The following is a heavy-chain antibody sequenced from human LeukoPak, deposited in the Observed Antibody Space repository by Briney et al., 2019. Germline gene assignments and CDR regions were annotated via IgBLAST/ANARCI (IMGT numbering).Heavy chain of an antibody. CDR1: GDSVSSNSAA. CDR3: AGSFSGAIDY. V-gene: IGHV6-1*01. J-gene: IGHJ4*02. CDR2: TYFRSKWYN. Sequence: SQTLSLTCAISGDSVSSNSAAWNWIRQSPSRGLEWLGRTYFRSKWYNEYAASVKSRITINPDTSKIQFSLQLNSVTPEDTAVYYCAGSFSGAIDYWGQGTLVTVSS. D-gene: IGHD3-10*01.